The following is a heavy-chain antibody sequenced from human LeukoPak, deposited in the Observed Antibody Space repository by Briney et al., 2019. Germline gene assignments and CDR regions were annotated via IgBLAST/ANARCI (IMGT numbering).Heavy chain of an antibody. Sequence: SETLSLTCTVSGGSISRSSYLWGWVRQPPGKGLEWIGSFYYSGSTYYSPSLKSRVTISADTSKNQFSLILSPVTAADTAVYYCARRKSGGYSGYIDSWGQGTPVTVSS. CDR2: FYYSGST. J-gene: IGHJ5*01. CDR1: GGSISRSSYL. CDR3: ARRKSGGYSGYIDS. D-gene: IGHD5-12*01. V-gene: IGHV4-39*01.